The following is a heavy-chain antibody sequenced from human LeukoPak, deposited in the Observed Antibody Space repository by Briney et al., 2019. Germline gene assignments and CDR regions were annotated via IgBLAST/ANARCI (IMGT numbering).Heavy chain of an antibody. CDR3: ASMTGTTKNWYFDP. CDR1: GGSISSYY. CDR2: MYTSGNT. V-gene: IGHV4-4*07. J-gene: IGHJ2*01. D-gene: IGHD1/OR15-1a*01. Sequence: PSETLSLTCSVSGGSISSYYWSWIRQPAGKGLEWIGRMYTSGNTNYSPSLKSRASLSVDTSKNQFSLKLTAVTAADTVVYYCASMTGTTKNWYFDPWGRGTLVTVSS.